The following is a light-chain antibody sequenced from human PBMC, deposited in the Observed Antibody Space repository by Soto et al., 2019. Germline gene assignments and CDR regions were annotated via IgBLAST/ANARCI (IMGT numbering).Light chain of an antibody. CDR1: QSVSNDF. Sequence: EIVLTQSPGILSLSPGERATLSCRASQSVSNDFLAWYKQKPGQAPRLLIYGASTMATDVPDRFSGSGSGADFTLSISRLEPEDFAVYYCQQYGSSPPRTFGQGTKVEMK. CDR3: QQYGSSPPRT. V-gene: IGKV3-20*01. CDR2: GAS. J-gene: IGKJ1*01.